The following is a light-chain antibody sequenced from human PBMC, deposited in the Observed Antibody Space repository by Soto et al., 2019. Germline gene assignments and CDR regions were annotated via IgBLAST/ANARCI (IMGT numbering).Light chain of an antibody. V-gene: IGKV4-1*01. Sequence: DIAMSHAPVSLAVSLGERATINCKSSQSILYSPNNKNYLAWYQQKPGQPPKLLIYWASTRESGVPDRFSGSGSGTEFTLTISSLQPDDFATYYRQQYNSYSWTFGQGAKVDIK. CDR2: WAS. J-gene: IGKJ1*01. CDR1: QSILYSPNNKNY. CDR3: QQYNSYSWT.